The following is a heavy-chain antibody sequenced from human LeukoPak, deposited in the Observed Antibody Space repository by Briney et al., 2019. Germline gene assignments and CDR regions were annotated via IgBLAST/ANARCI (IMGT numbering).Heavy chain of an antibody. CDR1: GGSFSGNY. Sequence: SETLSLTCAVYGGSFSGNYWSWIRQPPGKGLEWIGEINHSGSTNYNPSLKSRVTISVDTSKNQFSLKLSSVTAADTAVYYCARHDLGSGSYLFDYWGQGTLVTVSS. CDR3: ARHDLGSGSYLFDY. V-gene: IGHV4-34*01. CDR2: INHSGST. J-gene: IGHJ4*02. D-gene: IGHD3-10*01.